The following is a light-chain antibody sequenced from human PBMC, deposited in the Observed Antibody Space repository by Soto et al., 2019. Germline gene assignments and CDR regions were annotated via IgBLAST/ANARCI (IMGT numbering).Light chain of an antibody. Sequence: EIVLTQSPGTLSLSPGERATLSCIASQSVSNNYLAWYQQKPGQAPRLLIYGASNRATGIPDRFSGSGSGTDFTLTISRLEPEDVAVYYCQHYGRSPITFGQGTRLEIK. CDR2: GAS. CDR3: QHYGRSPIT. V-gene: IGKV3-20*01. CDR1: QSVSNNY. J-gene: IGKJ5*01.